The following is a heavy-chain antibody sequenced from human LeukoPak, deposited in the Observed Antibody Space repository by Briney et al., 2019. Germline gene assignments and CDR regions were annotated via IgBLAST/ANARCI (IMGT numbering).Heavy chain of an antibody. J-gene: IGHJ3*02. CDR3: AKSRSYTVRDAFEI. V-gene: IGHV3-7*01. CDR1: EFTFSNNW. D-gene: IGHD3-10*01. Sequence: GGSLRLSCAASEFTFSNNWMSWVRQAPGKGPEWVASIKEDGSIKYYVDSVKGRFTISRDNAKNSLYLQMSSLRAEDTAVYYCAKSRSYTVRDAFEIWGQGTKVTVSS. CDR2: IKEDGSIK.